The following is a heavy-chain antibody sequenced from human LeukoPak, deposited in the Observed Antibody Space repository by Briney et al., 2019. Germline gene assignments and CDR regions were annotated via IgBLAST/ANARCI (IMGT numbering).Heavy chain of an antibody. CDR3: ARDGGSGSYYYYYFDY. V-gene: IGHV1-69*06. J-gene: IGHJ4*02. Sequence: SVKVSCNASGGTFSSYAISWVRQAPGQGLEWMGGIIPIFGTANYAQKFQGRVTITADKSTSTAYMELSSLRSEDTAVYYCARDGGSGSYYYYYFDYWGQGTLVTVSS. CDR2: IIPIFGTA. D-gene: IGHD3-10*01. CDR1: GGTFSSYA.